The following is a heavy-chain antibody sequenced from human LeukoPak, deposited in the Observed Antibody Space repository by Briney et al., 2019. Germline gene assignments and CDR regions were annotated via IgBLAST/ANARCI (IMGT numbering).Heavy chain of an antibody. D-gene: IGHD1-1*01. CDR3: ARVGPDVSTSGIDY. Sequence: GGSLRLSCAASGFTFSSYPMHWVRQAPGKGLEWVAVISYDGNNKYYADSVKGRFTISRDNSKNTLYLQMNSLRPDDTAVYYCARVGPDVSTSGIDYWGQGTLVTVSS. J-gene: IGHJ4*02. CDR2: ISYDGNNK. V-gene: IGHV3-30-3*01. CDR1: GFTFSSYP.